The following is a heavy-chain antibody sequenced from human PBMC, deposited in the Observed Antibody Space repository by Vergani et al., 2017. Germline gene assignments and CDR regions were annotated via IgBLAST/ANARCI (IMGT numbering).Heavy chain of an antibody. CDR3: ARLAPTTGFDY. V-gene: IGHV4-39*01. CDR1: GGSISSSSYY. D-gene: IGHD4-17*01. Sequence: QLQLQESGPGLVKPSETLSLTCTVSGGSISSSSYYWGWIRQPPGKGLEWIGSIYYSGRTYYNPSLKSRVTISVDTSKNQFSLKLSSVTAADTAVYYCARLAPTTGFDYWGQGTLVTVSS. CDR2: IYYSGRT. J-gene: IGHJ4*02.